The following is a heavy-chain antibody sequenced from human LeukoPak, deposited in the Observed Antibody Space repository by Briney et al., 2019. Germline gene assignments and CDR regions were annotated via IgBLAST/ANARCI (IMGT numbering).Heavy chain of an antibody. CDR1: GYTFSNYG. V-gene: IGHV1-69*04. CDR2: IIPILGIA. J-gene: IGHJ4*02. CDR3: ARAGRAAMVDY. D-gene: IGHD5-18*01. Sequence: ASVKVSCKASGYTFSNYGLNWVRQAPGQGLEWMGRIIPILGIANYAQKFQGRVTITADKSTSTAYMELSSLRSEDTAVYYCARAGRAAMVDYWGQGTLVTVSS.